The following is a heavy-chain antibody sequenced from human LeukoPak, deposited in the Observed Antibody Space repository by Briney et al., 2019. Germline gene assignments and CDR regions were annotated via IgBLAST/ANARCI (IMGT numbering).Heavy chain of an antibody. Sequence: EASVKVSCKASGYTFTSYGISWVRQAPGQGLEWMGWISAYNGNTNYAQKLQGRVTMTTDTSTSTAYMELRSLRSDDTAVYYCVRVLRVGATGGKALGYWGQGTLVTVSS. J-gene: IGHJ4*02. CDR3: VRVLRVGATGGKALGY. CDR1: GYTFTSYG. CDR2: ISAYNGNT. D-gene: IGHD1-26*01. V-gene: IGHV1-18*01.